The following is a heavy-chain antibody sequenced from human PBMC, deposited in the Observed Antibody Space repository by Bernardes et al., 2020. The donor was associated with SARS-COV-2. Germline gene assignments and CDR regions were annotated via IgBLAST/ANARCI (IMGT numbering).Heavy chain of an antibody. CDR3: ARDQIMDV. Sequence: GGSLRLSCAASGFTFSSYWMSWVRQAPGKGLEWVANIKQDASEKYFVDSVRGRFAISRDNGKNSLYLQMNSLRAEDTAVYYCARDQIMDVWDQGTTVTVSS. V-gene: IGHV3-7*01. J-gene: IGHJ6*02. CDR2: IKQDASEK. CDR1: GFTFSSYW.